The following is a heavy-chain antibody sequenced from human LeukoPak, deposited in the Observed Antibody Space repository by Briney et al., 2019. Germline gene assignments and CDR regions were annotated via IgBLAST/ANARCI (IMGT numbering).Heavy chain of an antibody. CDR1: GLTVSSYG. V-gene: IGHV3-23*01. J-gene: IGHJ4*02. CDR2: IIGSAVNT. CDR3: ARGAGGGLDY. D-gene: IGHD2-15*01. Sequence: GGSLRLSCGASGLTVSSYGMSWVRQAPGKGLECLSTIIGSAVNTYYADSVKGRFTISRDDSKSTVYLQMNSLRAEDTAVYYCARGAGGGLDYGGQGTPVTVSS.